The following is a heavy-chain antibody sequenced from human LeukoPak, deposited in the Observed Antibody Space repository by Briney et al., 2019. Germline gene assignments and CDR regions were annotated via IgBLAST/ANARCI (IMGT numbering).Heavy chain of an antibody. V-gene: IGHV3-30*03. D-gene: IGHD2-15*01. CDR2: ISYDGSNK. CDR3: AGGSNWFDP. J-gene: IGHJ5*02. CDR1: GFTFSSYG. Sequence: GGSLRLSCAASGFTFSSYGMHWVRQAPGKGLEWVAVISYDGSNKYYADSVKGRFTISRDNSKNTLYLQMNSLRAEDTAVYYCAGGSNWFDPWGQGTLVTVSS.